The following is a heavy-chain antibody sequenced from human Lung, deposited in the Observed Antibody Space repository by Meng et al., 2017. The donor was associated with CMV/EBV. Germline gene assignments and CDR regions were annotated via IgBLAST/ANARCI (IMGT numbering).Heavy chain of an antibody. Sequence: GYYWSWYRQPPGKGLEWIGEINHSGSTNYNPSLKSRVTISVDTSKNQFSLKLSSVTAADTAVYYCARLSHKYCSGGSCYSQPRYFDYWGQGTLVTVSS. CDR2: INHSGST. J-gene: IGHJ4*02. D-gene: IGHD2-15*01. V-gene: IGHV4-34*01. CDR1: GYY. CDR3: ARLSHKYCSGGSCYSQPRYFDY.